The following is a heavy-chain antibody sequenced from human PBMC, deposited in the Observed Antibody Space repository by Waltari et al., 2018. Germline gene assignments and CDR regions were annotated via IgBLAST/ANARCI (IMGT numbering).Heavy chain of an antibody. Sequence: QLQLQESGPGLVKPSETLSLTCTVSGGSISSSSYYWGWIRQPPGKGLEWIGSIYYSGSTYYNPSLKSRVTISVDTSKNQFSLKLSSVTAADTAVYYCARDHYYGSGSYYNFRIRGFDYWGQGTLVTVSS. CDR2: IYYSGST. CDR3: ARDHYYGSGSYYNFRIRGFDY. D-gene: IGHD3-10*01. J-gene: IGHJ4*02. CDR1: GGSISSSSYY. V-gene: IGHV4-39*07.